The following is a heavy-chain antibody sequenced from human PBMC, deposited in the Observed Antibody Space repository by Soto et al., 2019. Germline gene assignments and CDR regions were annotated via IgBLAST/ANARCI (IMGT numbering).Heavy chain of an antibody. J-gene: IGHJ6*03. CDR1: GGSISSSSYY. CDR2: IYYSGST. Sequence: SETLSLTCTVSGGSISSSSYYWGWIRQPPGKGLEWIGSIYYSGSTYYNPSLKSRVTISVDTSKNQFSLKLSSVTAADTAVYYCARQKYSSSWYAAYYMDVWGKGTTVTVSS. D-gene: IGHD6-13*01. CDR3: ARQKYSSSWYAAYYMDV. V-gene: IGHV4-39*01.